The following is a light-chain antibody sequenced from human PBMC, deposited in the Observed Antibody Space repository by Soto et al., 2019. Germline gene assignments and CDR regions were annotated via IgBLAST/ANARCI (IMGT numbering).Light chain of an antibody. V-gene: IGKV3-20*01. CDR3: QQYNNWPPIT. CDR1: QSIATYS. CDR2: GAS. J-gene: IGKJ3*01. Sequence: EIVLTQSPGTLSLSPGERATLSCRASQSIATYSLAWYQQKPGQAPRLLICGASSRATGIPDRFSGSGSGTDFTLTISRLEPEDFAVYYCQQYNNWPPITFGPGHKVDIK.